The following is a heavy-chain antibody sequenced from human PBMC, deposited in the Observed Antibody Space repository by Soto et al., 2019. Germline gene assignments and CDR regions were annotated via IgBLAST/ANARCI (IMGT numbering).Heavy chain of an antibody. CDR2: IYNSGST. D-gene: IGHD4-17*01. V-gene: IGHV4-59*01. Sequence: TSETLSLTCTVSGGSISNYYWTWIRQPPGKGLEWIGYIYNSGSTNYNPSLKSRVTISVDTSKNQFSLKLSSVTAADTAVYYCARASTVTTWVVDYWGQGTLVTVSS. J-gene: IGHJ4*02. CDR1: GGSISNYY. CDR3: ARASTVTTWVVDY.